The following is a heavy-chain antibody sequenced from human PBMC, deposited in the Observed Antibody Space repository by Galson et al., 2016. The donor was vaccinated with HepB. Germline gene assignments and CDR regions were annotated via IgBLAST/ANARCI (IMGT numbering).Heavy chain of an antibody. CDR3: ARDYDVNGENWFDP. CDR1: GYSFTSYA. V-gene: IGHV7-4-1*02. J-gene: IGHJ5*02. CDR2: INTNFGNP. D-gene: IGHD4-23*01. Sequence: SVKVSCKASGYSFTSYAMNWVRQAPGQGLEWMGWINTNFGNPSYAQGFTGRFVFSLDTSVSTAYLEINSLKVEDTAVYYCARDYDVNGENWFDPWGQGTLVTVSS.